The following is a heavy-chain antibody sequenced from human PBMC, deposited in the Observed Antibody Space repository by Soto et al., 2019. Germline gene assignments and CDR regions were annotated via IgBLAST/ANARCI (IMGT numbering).Heavy chain of an antibody. CDR2: IIPIFGTA. Sequence: SVKVSCKASGGTFSSYAISWVRQAPGQGLEWMGGIIPIFGTANYAQKFQGRVTITADESTSTAYMELSSLRSEDTAVYYCARERSDYYGMDVWGQGTTVTVSS. CDR1: GGTFSSYA. V-gene: IGHV1-69*13. CDR3: ARERSDYYGMDV. J-gene: IGHJ6*02.